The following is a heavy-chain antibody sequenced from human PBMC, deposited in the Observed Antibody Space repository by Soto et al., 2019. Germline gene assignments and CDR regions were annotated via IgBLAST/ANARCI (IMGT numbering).Heavy chain of an antibody. D-gene: IGHD3-16*02. CDR1: GFTFSGSA. J-gene: IGHJ4*02. V-gene: IGHV3-73*01. CDR3: TRHRDYVWGSYRYMAHLFDY. CDR2: IRSKANSYAT. Sequence: LRLSCAASGFTFSGSAMHWVRQASGKGLEWVGRIRSKANSYATAYAASVKGRFTISRDDSKNTAYLQMNSLKTEDTAVYYCTRHRDYVWGSYRYMAHLFDYWGQGTLVTVSS.